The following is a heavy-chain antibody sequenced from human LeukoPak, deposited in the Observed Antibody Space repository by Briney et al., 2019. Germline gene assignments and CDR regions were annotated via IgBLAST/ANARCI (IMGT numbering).Heavy chain of an antibody. Sequence: PGGSLRLSCAASGFTFSSYAMHWVRQAPGKGLEWVSAISGSGGSTYYADSVKGRFTISRDNSKNTLYLQMNSLRAEDTAVYYCASSGRRYCSGGSCYQLDYWGQGTLVTVSS. CDR1: GFTFSSYA. D-gene: IGHD2-15*01. CDR2: ISGSGGST. CDR3: ASSGRRYCSGGSCYQLDY. V-gene: IGHV3-23*01. J-gene: IGHJ4*02.